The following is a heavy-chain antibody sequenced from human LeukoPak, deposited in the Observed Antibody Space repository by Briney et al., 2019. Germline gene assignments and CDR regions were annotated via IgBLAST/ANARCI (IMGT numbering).Heavy chain of an antibody. J-gene: IGHJ3*01. D-gene: IGHD1-14*01. CDR3: ARGLRGRTSH. V-gene: IGHV4-34*01. CDR2: INHSGST. Sequence: SETLSLTCAVYGGSFSGYYWSWIRQPPGKGLEWIGEINHSGSTNYNPSLKSRVTISVDTSKNQFSLKPSSVTAADTAVYYCARGLRGRTSHWGQGTMVTVSS. CDR1: GGSFSGYY.